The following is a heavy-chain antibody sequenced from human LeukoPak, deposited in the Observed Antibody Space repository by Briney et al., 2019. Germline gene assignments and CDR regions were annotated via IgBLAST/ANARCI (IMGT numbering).Heavy chain of an antibody. CDR2: IFYGGST. J-gene: IGHJ4*02. V-gene: IGHV4-39*07. D-gene: IGHD3-10*01. CDR3: ARRPTPPLFGLLVREKGYFDY. Sequence: NTSETLSLTCTVSGGSISTSNYYWGWIRQPPGKGLEWIGNIFYGGSTYYGPSLKSRLTISLDTSRNQFSLKLSSVTAADTAVYYCARRPTPPLFGLLVREKGYFDYWGQGTLVTVSS. CDR1: GGSISTSNYY.